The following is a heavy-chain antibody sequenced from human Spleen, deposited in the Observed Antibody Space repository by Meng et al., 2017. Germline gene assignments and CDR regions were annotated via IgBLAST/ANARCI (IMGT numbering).Heavy chain of an antibody. Sequence: SYKASGYTFSRYAMHWVRQAPGKGLEWVAVISYDGSNKYYADSVKGRFTISRDNSKNTLYLQMNSLRAEDTAVYYCARDEVSVRMVRGVILAAFDIWGQGTMVTVSS. J-gene: IGHJ3*02. CDR3: ARDEVSVRMVRGVILAAFDI. D-gene: IGHD3-10*01. CDR2: ISYDGSNK. V-gene: IGHV3-30*04. CDR1: GYTFSRYA.